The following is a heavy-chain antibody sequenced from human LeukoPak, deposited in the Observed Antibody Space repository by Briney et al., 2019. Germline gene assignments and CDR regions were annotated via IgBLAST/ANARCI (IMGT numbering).Heavy chain of an antibody. V-gene: IGHV4-38-2*02. CDR2: IYHSGST. Sequence: SETLSLTCTVSGYSISSGYYWGWIRQPPGKGLEWIGSIYHSGSTYYNPSLKSRVTISVDTSKNQFSLKLSSVTAADTAVYYCARQRIAVADHFDLWGQGTLVAVSS. CDR1: GYSISSGYY. D-gene: IGHD6-19*01. CDR3: ARQRIAVADHFDL. J-gene: IGHJ4*02.